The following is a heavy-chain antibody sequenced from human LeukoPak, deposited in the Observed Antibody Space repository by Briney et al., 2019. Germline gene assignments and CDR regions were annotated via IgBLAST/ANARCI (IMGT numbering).Heavy chain of an antibody. CDR3: ARVGLDWGSIDY. CDR2: IYHSGST. CDR1: GGSISSGGYY. J-gene: IGHJ4*02. V-gene: IGHV4-30-2*01. Sequence: PSQTLSLTCTVSGGSISSGGYYWSWIRQPPGKGLEWIGYIYHSGSTYYNPSLKSRVTISLATSKNQFSLKLSSVTAADTAVYYCARVGLDWGSIDYWGQGTLVTVSS. D-gene: IGHD3/OR15-3a*01.